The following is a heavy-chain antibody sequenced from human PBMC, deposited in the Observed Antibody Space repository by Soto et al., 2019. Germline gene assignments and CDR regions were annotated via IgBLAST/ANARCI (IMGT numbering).Heavy chain of an antibody. J-gene: IGHJ6*02. Sequence: GSLRLSCAASGFTFSSYDMHWVRQATGKCLEWVSAIGTAGDTYYPGSVKGRFTISRENAKNSLYLQMNSLRAEDTAVYYCARALLSSTGWYIYRQQLGYYYYYGMDVWGQGTTVTVSS. D-gene: IGHD6-13*01. CDR2: IGTAGDT. CDR1: GFTFSSYD. CDR3: ARALLSSTGWYIYRQQLGYYYYYGMDV. V-gene: IGHV3-13*01.